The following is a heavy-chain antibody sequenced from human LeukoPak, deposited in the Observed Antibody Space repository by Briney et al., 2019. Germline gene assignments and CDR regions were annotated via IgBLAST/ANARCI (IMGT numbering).Heavy chain of an antibody. V-gene: IGHV1-69*13. D-gene: IGHD5-12*01. CDR1: GGTSSSYA. CDR2: IIPIFGTA. Sequence: ASVKVSCKASGGTSSSYAISWVRQAPGQGLEWMGGIIPIFGTANYAQKFQGRVTITADESTSTAYMELSSLRSEDTAVYYCARVLLRYSGHDSSDYWGQGTLVTVSS. J-gene: IGHJ4*02. CDR3: ARVLLRYSGHDSSDY.